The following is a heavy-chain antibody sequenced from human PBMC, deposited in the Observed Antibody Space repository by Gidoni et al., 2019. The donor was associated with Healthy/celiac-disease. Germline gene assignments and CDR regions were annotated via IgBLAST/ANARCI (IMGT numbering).Heavy chain of an antibody. J-gene: IGHJ4*02. CDR3: ARVVPHIVVVTAIPNYFDY. CDR2: ISAYNGNT. D-gene: IGHD2-21*02. Sequence: QVQLVQSGAEVKKPGASVKVSCKASGYTFTSYGISWVRQAPGQGLEWMGWISAYNGNTNYAQKLQGRVTMTTDTSTSTAYMELRSLGSDDTAVYYCARVVPHIVVVTAIPNYFDYWGQGTLVTVSS. V-gene: IGHV1-18*01. CDR1: GYTFTSYG.